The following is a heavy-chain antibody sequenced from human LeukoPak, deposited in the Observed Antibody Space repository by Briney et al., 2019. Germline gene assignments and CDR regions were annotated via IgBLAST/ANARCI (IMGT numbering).Heavy chain of an antibody. V-gene: IGHV4-34*01. Sequence: NPSETLSLTCAAYGVSFSDHYWSWIRQPPGKGLEWVGETNHGGSTKYNPSLKSRVTISLDTSKNQFSLKLNSVTAADTAVYYCARAYVARGVIVEIGWGQGTLVTVSS. J-gene: IGHJ4*02. CDR1: GVSFSDHY. CDR3: ARAYVARGVIVEIG. D-gene: IGHD3-10*01. CDR2: TNHGGST.